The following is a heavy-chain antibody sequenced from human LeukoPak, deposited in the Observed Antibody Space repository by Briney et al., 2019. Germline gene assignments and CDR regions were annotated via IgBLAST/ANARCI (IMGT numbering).Heavy chain of an antibody. CDR2: IYCGST. V-gene: IGHV4-39*07. CDR3: ARGKVVAGTPGQNSWDY. Sequence: PSETLSLTCTVSGGSISSSSYYWGWIRQPPGKGLEWIGSIYCGSTYYNPSLKSRVTVSVDTSRNQFSLKLSAVTAADTAVYYCARGKVVAGTPGQNSWDYWGQGTLVTVSS. CDR1: GGSISSSSYY. J-gene: IGHJ4*02. D-gene: IGHD6-19*01.